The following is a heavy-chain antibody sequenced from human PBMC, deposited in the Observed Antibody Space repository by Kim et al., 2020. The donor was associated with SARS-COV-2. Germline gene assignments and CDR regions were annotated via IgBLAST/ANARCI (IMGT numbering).Heavy chain of an antibody. J-gene: IGHJ6*02. CDR2: IRSKRYGGTT. CDR3: TRQAVNQRPVVHYYYGLDV. V-gene: IGHV3-49*04. CDR1: GFTFGDDG. D-gene: IGHD2-21*01. Sequence: GGSLRLSCTASGFTFGDDGVSWVRQAPGKGLEWVSLIRSKRYGGTTEYAPSVKDRFFISRDDSKNIAYLQMDNLRAEDTALYYCTRQAVNQRPVVHYYYGLDVWGQGTTVTVSS.